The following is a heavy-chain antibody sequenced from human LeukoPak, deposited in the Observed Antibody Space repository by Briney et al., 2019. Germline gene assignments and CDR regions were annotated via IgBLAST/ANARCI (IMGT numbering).Heavy chain of an antibody. D-gene: IGHD3-22*01. CDR1: GYIFIDYY. J-gene: IGHJ4*02. Sequence: ASVKVSCKASGYIFIDYYLHWVRQAPGQGLEWMGWINPNSGGTNYAQKFQGRVTMTRDTSISTAYMELSRLRSDDTAVYYCARDVAPYYYDSSGTPGLWGQGTLVTVSS. CDR2: INPNSGGT. CDR3: ARDVAPYYYDSSGTPGL. V-gene: IGHV1-2*02.